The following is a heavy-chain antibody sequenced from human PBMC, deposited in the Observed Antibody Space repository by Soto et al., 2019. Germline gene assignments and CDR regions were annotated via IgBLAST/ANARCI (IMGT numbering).Heavy chain of an antibody. V-gene: IGHV4-39*01. CDR3: ASVVSITMVRGVPPGYYYGMDV. Sequence: SETLSLTCTVSGGSVSSNSYSWGWIRQSPGKGLEWIGTIYSSENTYYNPSLLSRVTISVDTSKNEFSLRLSSVTAADTAVYYCASVVSITMVRGVPPGYYYGMDVWGQGTTVTVSS. CDR2: IYSSENT. CDR1: GGSVSSNSYS. D-gene: IGHD3-10*01. J-gene: IGHJ6*02.